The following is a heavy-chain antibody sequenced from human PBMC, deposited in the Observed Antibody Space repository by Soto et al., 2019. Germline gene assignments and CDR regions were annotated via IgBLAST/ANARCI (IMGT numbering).Heavy chain of an antibody. J-gene: IGHJ4*02. CDR3: ARGITLPTPLDY. CDR2: INAGNGNT. CDR1: GYTFTSYA. Sequence: ASVKVSCKASGYTFTSYAMHWVRQAPGQRLEWMGWINAGNGNTKYPQKFQGRVTITRDTSASTAYMELSSLRSEDTAVYYCARGITLPTPLDYWGQGTLVTVSS. D-gene: IGHD1-20*01. V-gene: IGHV1-3*01.